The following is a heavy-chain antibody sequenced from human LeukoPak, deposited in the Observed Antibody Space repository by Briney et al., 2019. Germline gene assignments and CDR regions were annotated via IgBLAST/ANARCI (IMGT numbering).Heavy chain of an antibody. CDR1: GFTVSSNY. Sequence: PGGSLRLSCAASGFTVSSNYMSWVRKAPGKGLEWVSVIYSGGSTYYADSVKGRFTISRDNSKNTLYLQMNSLRAEDTAVYYCARAKWELLPPGYWGQGTLVTVSS. V-gene: IGHV3-53*01. J-gene: IGHJ4*02. CDR2: IYSGGST. D-gene: IGHD1-26*01. CDR3: ARAKWELLPPGY.